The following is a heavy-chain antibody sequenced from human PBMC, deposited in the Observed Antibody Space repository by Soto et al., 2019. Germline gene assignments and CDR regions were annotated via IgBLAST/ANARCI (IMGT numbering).Heavy chain of an antibody. Sequence: SETLSLTCTVPGGSIGSSSYYWGWIRQPPGKGLEWIGSIYYSGSTYYNPSLKSRVTISVDTSKNQFSLKLSSVTAADTAVYYCARHLLWFGELSNFDYWGQGTLVTVSS. V-gene: IGHV4-39*01. CDR1: GGSIGSSSYY. D-gene: IGHD3-10*01. CDR2: IYYSGST. CDR3: ARHLLWFGELSNFDY. J-gene: IGHJ4*02.